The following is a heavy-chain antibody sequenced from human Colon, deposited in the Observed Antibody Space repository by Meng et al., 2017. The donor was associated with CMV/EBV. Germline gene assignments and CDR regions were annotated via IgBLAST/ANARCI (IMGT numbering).Heavy chain of an antibody. D-gene: IGHD2-15*01. CDR2: ISSSSSYI. CDR3: ARGYCNPLNCYAGGGY. Sequence: GGSLRLSCAASGFPFNKNTMNWVRRAPGKGLEWVSSISSSSSYIYHADSVKGRFTISRDNANNSLYLQMNSLRAEDTAVYYCARGYCNPLNCYAGGGYWGQGALVTVSS. CDR1: GFPFNKNT. V-gene: IGHV3-21*01. J-gene: IGHJ4*02.